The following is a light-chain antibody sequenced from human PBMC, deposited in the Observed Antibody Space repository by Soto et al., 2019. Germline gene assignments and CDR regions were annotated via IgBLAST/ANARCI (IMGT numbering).Light chain of an antibody. CDR2: EVT. Sequence: QSVLTQPASVSGSPGQSITISCTGTSGDIGSYNRVSWYQQHPGKAPKLIIYEVTDRPSGVSNRFSGSKSGNTASLTISGLQAEDEAEYYCSSYTNINTTAYVFGTGTKLTVL. CDR1: SGDIGSYNR. J-gene: IGLJ1*01. V-gene: IGLV2-14*01. CDR3: SSYTNINTTAYV.